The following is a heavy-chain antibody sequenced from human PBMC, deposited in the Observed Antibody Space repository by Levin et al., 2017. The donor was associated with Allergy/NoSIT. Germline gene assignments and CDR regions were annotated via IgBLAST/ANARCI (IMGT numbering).Heavy chain of an antibody. D-gene: IGHD4-11*01. CDR1: GFTFSSYW. CDR2: INSDGSST. CDR3: AREGGLQGIDY. J-gene: IGHJ4*02. V-gene: IGHV3-74*01. Sequence: PGGSLRLSCAASGFTFSSYWMHWVRQAPGKGLVWVSRINSDGSSTSYADSVKGRFTISRDNAKNTLYLQMNSLRAEDTAVYYCAREGGLQGIDYWGQGTLVTVSS.